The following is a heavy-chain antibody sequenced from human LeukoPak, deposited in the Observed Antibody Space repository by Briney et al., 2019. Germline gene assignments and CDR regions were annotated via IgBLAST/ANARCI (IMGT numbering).Heavy chain of an antibody. V-gene: IGHV3-48*03. CDR3: ARDDYGGTFDAFDI. D-gene: IGHD4-17*01. J-gene: IGHJ3*02. CDR1: GFTFSNYE. Sequence: TGGSLRLSCAASGFTFSNYEMNLVRQAPGKGLEWVSYIGSGGGSIYYADSVRGRFTSSRDNAKKSLFLQMNSLRVEDTAVYYCARDDYGGTFDAFDIWGQGAMVTVSS. CDR2: IGSGGGSI.